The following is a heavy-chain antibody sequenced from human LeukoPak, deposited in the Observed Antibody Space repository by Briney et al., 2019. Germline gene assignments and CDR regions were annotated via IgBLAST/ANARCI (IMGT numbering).Heavy chain of an antibody. CDR3: AKGLNYCYMDA. V-gene: IGHV3-33*06. CDR2: IWYDGSNK. Sequence: GGSLRLSCAASGFTFSSYGMHWVRQAPGKGLEWVAVIWYDGSNKYYADSVKGRFTISRDNSKNTLYLQMNSLRAEDTAVYYCAKGLNYCYMDAWGKGTTVTVSS. J-gene: IGHJ6*03. CDR1: GFTFSSYG.